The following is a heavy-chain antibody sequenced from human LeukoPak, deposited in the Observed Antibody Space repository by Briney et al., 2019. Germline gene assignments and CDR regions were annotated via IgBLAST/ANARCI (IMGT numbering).Heavy chain of an antibody. CDR2: IYTSGST. V-gene: IGHV4-61*02. J-gene: IGHJ3*02. D-gene: IGHD3-3*01. CDR3: AAWAVYDFWSGYPDLGAFDI. Sequence: SETLSLTCTVSGGSISSGSYYWSWIRQPAGKGLEWIGRIYTSGSTNYNPSLKSRVTISVDTSKNQFSLKLSSVTAADTAVYYCAAWAVYDFWSGYPDLGAFDIWGQGTMVTVSS. CDR1: GGSISSGSYY.